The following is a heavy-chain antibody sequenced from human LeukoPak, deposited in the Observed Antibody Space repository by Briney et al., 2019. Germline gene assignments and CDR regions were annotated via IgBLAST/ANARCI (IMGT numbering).Heavy chain of an antibody. CDR3: AKDKFRNSRDGLDY. J-gene: IGHJ4*02. CDR1: GFTVSNNY. D-gene: IGHD5-24*01. V-gene: IGHV3-23*01. Sequence: GGSLRLSCAASGFTVSNNYMTWVRQAPGKGLEWVSGFSDGGFTTYYAVSVKGRFTISRDNSKNALYLEMNSLRAEDTAIYFCAKDKFRNSRDGLDYWGQGTLVTVSS. CDR2: FSDGGFTT.